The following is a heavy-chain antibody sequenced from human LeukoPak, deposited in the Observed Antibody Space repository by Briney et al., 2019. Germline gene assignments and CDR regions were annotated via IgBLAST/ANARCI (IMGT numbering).Heavy chain of an antibody. CDR1: GGSISSSTYY. Sequence: PSETLSLTCTVSGGSISSSTYYWGWIRQPPGKGLEWIANIYYSGRTYYNPSLKSRVTISVDMSRNQFSLKLSSVTAADTAVYYCAASLWFGIYPDYWGQGSLVTVSS. D-gene: IGHD3-10*01. V-gene: IGHV4-39*01. J-gene: IGHJ4*02. CDR2: IYYSGRT. CDR3: AASLWFGIYPDY.